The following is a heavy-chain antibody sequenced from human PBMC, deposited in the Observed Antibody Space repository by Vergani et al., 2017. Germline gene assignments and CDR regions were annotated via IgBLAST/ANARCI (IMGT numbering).Heavy chain of an antibody. CDR2: ISYDGSNK. D-gene: IGHD1-1*01. CDR1: GFTFSSYA. J-gene: IGHJ4*02. CDR3: AKDRRRTGEFFDY. Sequence: VQLVESGGGLVQPGRSLRLSCAASGFTFSSYAMHWVRQAPGKGLEWVAVISYDGSNKYYADSVKGRFTISRDNSKNTLYLQMNSLRAEDTAVYYCAKDRRRTGEFFDYWGQGTLVTVSS. V-gene: IGHV3-30-3*01.